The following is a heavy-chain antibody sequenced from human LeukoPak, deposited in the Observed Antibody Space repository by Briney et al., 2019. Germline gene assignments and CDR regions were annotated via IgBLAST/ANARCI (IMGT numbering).Heavy chain of an antibody. D-gene: IGHD5-24*01. CDR3: ARGREMATYNWFDP. CDR1: GGSFSGYY. CDR2: INHSGST. J-gene: IGHJ5*02. V-gene: IGHV4-34*01. Sequence: SETLSLTCAVYGGSFSGYYWSWIRQPPGKGLEWIGEINHSGSTNYNPSLKSRVTISVDTSKNQFSLKLSSVTAADTAVYYCARGREMATYNWFDPWGQGTLVTVSS.